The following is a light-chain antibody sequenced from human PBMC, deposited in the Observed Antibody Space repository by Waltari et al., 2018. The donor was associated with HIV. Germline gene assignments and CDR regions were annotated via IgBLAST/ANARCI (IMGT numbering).Light chain of an antibody. CDR1: SLRRYS. CDR3: DSRDTNDKHHV. CDR2: GKD. V-gene: IGLV3-19*01. Sequence: SSALTQDPAVSVALGQTVRITCHRDSLRRYSAHWYQQKPGQAPVVVMYGKDNRPSGIPDRFSGSSSGNTGSLTITGAQAEDEAVYYCDSRDTNDKHHVFGTGTKVTV. J-gene: IGLJ1*01.